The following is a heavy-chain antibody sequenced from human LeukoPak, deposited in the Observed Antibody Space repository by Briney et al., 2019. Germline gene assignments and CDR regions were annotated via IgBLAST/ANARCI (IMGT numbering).Heavy chain of an antibody. Sequence: GASVKVSCKAPGYTFTSYAMHWVRQAPGQRLEWMGWINAGNGNAKYSQKFQGRVTITRDTSASTAYMELSSLRSEDTAVYYCARSGGYSYGYGGIDYWGQGTLVTVSS. CDR3: ARSGGYSYGYGGIDY. D-gene: IGHD5-18*01. V-gene: IGHV1-3*01. CDR1: GYTFTSYA. J-gene: IGHJ4*02. CDR2: INAGNGNA.